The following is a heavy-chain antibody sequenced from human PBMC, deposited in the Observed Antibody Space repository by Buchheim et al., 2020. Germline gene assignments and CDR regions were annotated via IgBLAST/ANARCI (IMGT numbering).Heavy chain of an antibody. D-gene: IGHD3-22*01. CDR3: ARDSSGYYYNYGMDV. Sequence: QVQLVQSGAEVKKPGASVKVSCKASGYTFTSYYMHWVRQPPGQGLEWMGIINPVGGSTSYAQKFQGEVTRTRDPSPGPATMELSSLRSEDTAVYYCARDSSGYYYNYGMDVWGQGTT. CDR1: GYTFTSYY. CDR2: INPVGGST. V-gene: IGHV1-46*01. J-gene: IGHJ6*02.